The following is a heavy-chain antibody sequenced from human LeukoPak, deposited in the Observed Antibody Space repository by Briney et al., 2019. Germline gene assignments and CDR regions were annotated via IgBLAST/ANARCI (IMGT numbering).Heavy chain of an antibody. J-gene: IGHJ6*03. Sequence: GGSLRLSCAASGFTFSSYSMNWVRQAPGKGLEWVSSISSSSSYIYYADSVKGRFSISRDNAKNSLYLQMNSLRAEDTAVYYCARETDYYYYYMDVWGKGTTVTVSS. CDR3: ARETDYYYYYMDV. CDR2: ISSSSSYI. CDR1: GFTFSSYS. V-gene: IGHV3-21*01.